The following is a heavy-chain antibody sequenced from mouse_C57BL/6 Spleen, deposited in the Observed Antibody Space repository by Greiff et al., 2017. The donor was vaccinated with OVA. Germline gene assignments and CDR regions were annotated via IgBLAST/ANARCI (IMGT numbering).Heavy chain of an antibody. V-gene: IGHV1-18*01. CDR3: AREADYYGSSYYFDD. CDR1: GYTFTDYN. Sequence: VQLQQSGPELVKPGASVKIPCKASGYTFTDYNMDWVKQSHGKSLEWIGDINPNNGGTIYNQKFKGKATFTVDKSSSTAYMELRSLTAEDTAVYYCAREADYYGSSYYFDDWGQGTTLTVSS. CDR2: INPNNGGT. J-gene: IGHJ2*01. D-gene: IGHD1-1*01.